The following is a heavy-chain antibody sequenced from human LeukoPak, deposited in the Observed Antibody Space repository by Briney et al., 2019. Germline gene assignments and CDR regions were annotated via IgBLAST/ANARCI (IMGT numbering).Heavy chain of an antibody. CDR1: GFAFSRND. CDR2: IGGSGTRT. V-gene: IGHV3-23*01. Sequence: PGGSLRLPCAASGFAFSRNDMSWVRQAPGKGLEWVSSIGGSGTRTYYADSVKGRFTISRDTSKNTLYLQMNSLRAEDAAVYYCAKYRGFGDSYDSWGQGTLVTVSS. D-gene: IGHD3-10*01. CDR3: AKYRGFGDSYDS. J-gene: IGHJ4*02.